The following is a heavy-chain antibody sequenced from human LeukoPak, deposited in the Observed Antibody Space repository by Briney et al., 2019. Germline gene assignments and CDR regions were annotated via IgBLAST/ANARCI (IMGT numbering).Heavy chain of an antibody. CDR3: ARQQWLLLVWMESFDS. V-gene: IGHV3-30-3*01. Sequence: GGSLRLSCAASGFTFSSYAMHWVRQAPGKGLEWVAVISYDGSNKYYADSVKGRFTISRDNSKNTLYLQMNSLRAEDTAVYYCARQQWLLLVWMESFDSWGQGTLVTVSS. CDR1: GFTFSSYA. D-gene: IGHD6-19*01. J-gene: IGHJ4*02. CDR2: ISYDGSNK.